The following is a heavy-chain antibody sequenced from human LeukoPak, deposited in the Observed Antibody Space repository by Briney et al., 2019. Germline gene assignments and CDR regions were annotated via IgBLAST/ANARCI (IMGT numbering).Heavy chain of an antibody. CDR3: ASSSGYSSSWAFDY. J-gene: IGHJ4*02. CDR2: IYYSGST. CDR1: GYSISSGYY. Sequence: SETLSLTCTVSGYSISSGYYWGWIRQPPGKGLEWIGSIYYSGSTYYNPSLKSRVTKSVDTSKNQFSLKLSSVTAADTAVYYCASSSGYSSSWAFDYWGQGTLVTVSS. V-gene: IGHV4-38-2*02. D-gene: IGHD6-13*01.